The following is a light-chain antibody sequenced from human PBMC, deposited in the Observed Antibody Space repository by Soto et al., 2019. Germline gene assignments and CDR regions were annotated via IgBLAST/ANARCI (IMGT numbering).Light chain of an antibody. Sequence: DIQMTQSPSSLSASVGDRVTITCLASQSISSYLNWYQQKPGKAPKLLIYAAFNLQSGVPSRFSVRGSGTDFSLTISSLQPEDFATYYCQQRYSSPPTFGQGTKLEIK. CDR2: AAF. CDR1: QSISSY. CDR3: QQRYSSPPT. J-gene: IGKJ2*01. V-gene: IGKV1-39*01.